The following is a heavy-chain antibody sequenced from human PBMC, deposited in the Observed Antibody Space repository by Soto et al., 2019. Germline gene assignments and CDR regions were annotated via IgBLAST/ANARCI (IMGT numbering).Heavy chain of an antibody. D-gene: IGHD4-17*01. J-gene: IGHJ2*01. V-gene: IGHV3-48*01. CDR3: ARGLTTMTTFWYIDL. CDR2: ISSSSSTI. Sequence: GGSLRLSCAASGFTFSSYSMNWVRQAPGKGLEWVSYISSSSSTIYYADSLKGRITISRDKAKNSLYLQMTSLRAEDTAVYYCARGLTTMTTFWYIDLWGRGTLVTVSS. CDR1: GFTFSSYS.